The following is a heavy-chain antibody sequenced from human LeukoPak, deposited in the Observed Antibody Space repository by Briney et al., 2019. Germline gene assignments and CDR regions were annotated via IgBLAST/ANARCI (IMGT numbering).Heavy chain of an antibody. J-gene: IGHJ4*02. Sequence: PGGSLRPSCAASGFTFSSYAMSWVRQAPGKGLEWVSAISGSGGSTYYADPVKGRFTISRDNSKNTLYLQMNSLRAEDTAVYYCAKDVSRGVVVSSYWGQGTLVTVSS. CDR2: ISGSGGST. V-gene: IGHV3-23*01. D-gene: IGHD3-22*01. CDR1: GFTFSSYA. CDR3: AKDVSRGVVVSSY.